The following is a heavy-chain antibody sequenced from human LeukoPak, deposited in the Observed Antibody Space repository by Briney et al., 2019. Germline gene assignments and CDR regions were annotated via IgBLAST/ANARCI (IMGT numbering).Heavy chain of an antibody. CDR1: GYTFTSYY. Sequence: ASVKVSCKASGYTFTSYYMHWVRQGPGQGLEWMGIINPSGGSTSYAQKFQGRVTMTRDTSTSTVYMELSSLRSEDTAVYYCARDGPRIAALGEDFDYWGQGTLVTVSS. V-gene: IGHV1-46*01. CDR2: INPSGGST. CDR3: ARDGPRIAALGEDFDY. D-gene: IGHD6-6*01. J-gene: IGHJ4*02.